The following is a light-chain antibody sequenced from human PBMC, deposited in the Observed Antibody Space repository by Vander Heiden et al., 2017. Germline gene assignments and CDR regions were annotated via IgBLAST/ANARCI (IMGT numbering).Light chain of an antibody. V-gene: IGLV3-19*01. CDR3: NSRDNSGHHLV. Sequence: SSDLTQGPAVSVALGQTVRITCQGDSLRNYYASWYQQKSGQAPALIIFGKNNRPSGIPERFSGSSSGNTTSLTITGAQAADEADYYCNSRDNSGHHLVFGGGTKLTVL. CDR2: GKN. CDR1: SLRNYY. J-gene: IGLJ2*01.